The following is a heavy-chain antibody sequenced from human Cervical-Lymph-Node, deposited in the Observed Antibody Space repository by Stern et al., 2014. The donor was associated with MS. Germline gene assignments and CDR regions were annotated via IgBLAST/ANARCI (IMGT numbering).Heavy chain of an antibody. V-gene: IGHV3-33*01. CDR3: ASAYSSSHYYFDY. J-gene: IGHJ4*02. Sequence: QVQLVQSGGGVVQPGRSLRLSCAASGFSFSRYAMHWVRQAPGKGLEWVALIWYDGSNPYYADSVTGRFTISRDNFKNTLYLQMNSLRAEDTAVYYCASAYSSSHYYFDYWVQGTLVTVSS. CDR2: IWYDGSNP. CDR1: GFSFSRYA. D-gene: IGHD6-13*01.